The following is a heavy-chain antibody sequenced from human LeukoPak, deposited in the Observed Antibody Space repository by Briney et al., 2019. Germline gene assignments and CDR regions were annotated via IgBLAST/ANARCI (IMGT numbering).Heavy chain of an antibody. CDR1: GYTFTSYG. CDR3: ARDAKDGYSYGRYFDL. Sequence: WASVKVSCKASGYTFTSYGISWVRQAPGQGLEWMGGIIPIFGTANYAQKFQGRVTITADESTSTAYMELSSLRSEDTAVYYCARDAKDGYSYGRYFDLWGRGTLVTVSS. V-gene: IGHV1-69*13. CDR2: IIPIFGTA. J-gene: IGHJ2*01. D-gene: IGHD5-18*01.